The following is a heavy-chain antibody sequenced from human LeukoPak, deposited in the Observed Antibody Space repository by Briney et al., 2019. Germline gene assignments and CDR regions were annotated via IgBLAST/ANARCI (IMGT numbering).Heavy chain of an antibody. J-gene: IGHJ4*02. Sequence: ASEKVSCKASGYTFTSYAMHWVRQAPGQRLEWMGWSNAGNGNTKYSQEFQGRVTITRDTSASTAYMELSSLRSEDTAVYYCAREGGPYCSSTSCYDYWGQGTLVTVSS. CDR2: SNAGNGNT. D-gene: IGHD2-2*01. V-gene: IGHV1-3*02. CDR1: GYTFTSYA. CDR3: AREGGPYCSSTSCYDY.